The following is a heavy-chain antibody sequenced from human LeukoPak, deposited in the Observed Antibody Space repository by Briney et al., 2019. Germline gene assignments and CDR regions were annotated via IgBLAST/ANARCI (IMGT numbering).Heavy chain of an antibody. Sequence: PGGSLRLSCAGSGFTFGNYWMNWVRQAPGKGLEGVANIDQVGSEKHFGDAVKGRFTVSRDNAKNSVFLEMNSLTAEDTAVYYCARGTNAYPGSDFWGQGTLVTVSS. D-gene: IGHD1-14*01. V-gene: IGHV3-7*01. CDR2: IDQVGSEK. CDR3: ARGTNAYPGSDF. CDR1: GFTFGNYW. J-gene: IGHJ4*02.